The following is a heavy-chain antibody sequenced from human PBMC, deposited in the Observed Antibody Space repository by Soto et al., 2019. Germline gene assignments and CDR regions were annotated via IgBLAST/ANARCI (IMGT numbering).Heavy chain of an antibody. V-gene: IGHV1-2*02. CDR3: ARGGGVGVAGSAAFDM. Sequence: QLHLVQSGAVVKKPGASVTVSCSASGYPVTAYYMHWVRQAPGRGLEWMGGINPATGAAKYTQTFQGRVTLARDTCARTVFIERRGLTSEDRAVFYGARGGGVGVAGSAAFDMWVQGTLVTVSS. CDR2: INPATGAA. D-gene: IGHD3-3*01. CDR1: GYPVTAYY. J-gene: IGHJ3*02.